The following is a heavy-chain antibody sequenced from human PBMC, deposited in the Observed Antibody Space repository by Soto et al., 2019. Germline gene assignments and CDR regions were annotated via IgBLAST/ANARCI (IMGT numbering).Heavy chain of an antibody. CDR2: IRSKAYGGTT. CDR3: TRIYTSGSPPTRMDV. J-gene: IGHJ6*02. V-gene: IGHV3-49*03. Sequence: PGGSLRLSCTASGFTFGDYAMSWFRQAPGKGLEWVGFIRSKAYGGTTEYAASMKGRFTISRDDSKSIAYLQMNSLKTEDTAVYYCTRIYTSGSPPTRMDVWGQGTTVTVSS. D-gene: IGHD1-26*01. CDR1: GFTFGDYA.